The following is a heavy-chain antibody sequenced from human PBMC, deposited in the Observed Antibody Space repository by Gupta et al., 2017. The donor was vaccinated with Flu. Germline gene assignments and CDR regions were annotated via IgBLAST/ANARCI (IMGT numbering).Heavy chain of an antibody. CDR3: TRSVPLSGSTPSDY. CDR2: ISSSSSYI. V-gene: IGHV3-21*01. CDR1: SSHS. Sequence: SSHSMNWVRQAPGKGLEWVSSISSSSSYIYYADSVKGRFTISRDNAKSSLYLQMNSLRAEDTALYYCTRSVPLSGSTPSDYWGQGTLVTASS. J-gene: IGHJ4*02. D-gene: IGHD1-26*01.